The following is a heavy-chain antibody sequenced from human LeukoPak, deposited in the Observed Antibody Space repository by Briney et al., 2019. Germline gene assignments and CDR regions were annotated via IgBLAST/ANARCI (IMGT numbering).Heavy chain of an antibody. CDR3: ARMYGGYSSGFDY. Sequence: SETLSLTCAVDGGSSSGYYWSWIRQPPGKGLVWIGEINHSGSTNYNPSLKSRVTISVDTSKNQFSLKLSSVTAADTAVYYCARMYGGYSSGFDYWGQGTLVTVSS. D-gene: IGHD6-19*01. J-gene: IGHJ4*02. CDR1: GGSSSGYY. V-gene: IGHV4-34*01. CDR2: INHSGST.